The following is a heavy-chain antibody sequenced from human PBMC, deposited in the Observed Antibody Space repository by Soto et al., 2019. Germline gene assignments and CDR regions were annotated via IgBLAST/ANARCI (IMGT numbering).Heavy chain of an antibody. CDR1: GFTFSDHY. CDR3: TSSWGDHRYFDT. CDR2: IRKKAYSYTT. D-gene: IGHD3-10*01. Sequence: EVQLVESGGGLVQPGGSLRLSCSASGFTFSDHYMDWVRQAPGKGLEWVGRIRKKAYSYTTEYAESVKDRFTISRDDSRSTVYLQMNSLKIEDTAVYYCTSSWGDHRYFDTWGQGTLVTVSS. V-gene: IGHV3-72*01. J-gene: IGHJ4*02.